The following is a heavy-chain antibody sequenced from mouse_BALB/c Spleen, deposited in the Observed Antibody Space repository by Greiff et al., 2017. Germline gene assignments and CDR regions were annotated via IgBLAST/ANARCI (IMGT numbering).Heavy chain of an antibody. Sequence: VQLKESGGGLVKPGGSLKLSCAASGFTFSSYAMSWVRQTPEKRLEWVASISSGGSTYYPDSVKGRFTISRDNTRNILYLQMSSLRSEDTAMYYCATDGYTFAYWGQGTLVTVSA. CDR3: ATDGYTFAY. D-gene: IGHD2-3*01. J-gene: IGHJ3*01. CDR2: ISSGGST. V-gene: IGHV5-6-5*01. CDR1: GFTFSSYA.